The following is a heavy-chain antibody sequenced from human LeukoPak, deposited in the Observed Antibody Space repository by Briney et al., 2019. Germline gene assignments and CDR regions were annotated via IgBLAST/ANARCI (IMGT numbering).Heavy chain of an antibody. CDR1: GGTFSSYA. V-gene: IGHV1-69*06. J-gene: IGHJ6*03. CDR2: LIPIFETA. CDR3: ARAIAGRPKRGYYYYMDV. D-gene: IGHD6-6*01. Sequence: SVKVSCKASGGTFSSYAISWVRQAPGHGLEWTGGLIPIFETANYAQKFQGRVTITADKSTSTAYMELSSLGSEDTAVYYCARAIAGRPKRGYYYYMDVWGKGTTVTVSS.